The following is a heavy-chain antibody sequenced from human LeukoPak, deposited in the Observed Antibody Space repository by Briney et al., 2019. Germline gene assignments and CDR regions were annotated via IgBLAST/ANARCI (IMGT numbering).Heavy chain of an antibody. D-gene: IGHD3-22*01. V-gene: IGHV3-48*03. CDR2: ISSSGSTI. J-gene: IGHJ5*01. CDR1: GFTFSSYD. Sequence: GGSLRLSCAASGFTFSSYDMNWVRQAPGKGLEWVSYISSSGSTIHYADSVKGRFTISRDNAKNTLYLQMNSLRAEDTAIYYCAKDRPNYYGNNGHYYRRDGDSWGQGTLVTVSS. CDR3: AKDRPNYYGNNGHYYRRDGDS.